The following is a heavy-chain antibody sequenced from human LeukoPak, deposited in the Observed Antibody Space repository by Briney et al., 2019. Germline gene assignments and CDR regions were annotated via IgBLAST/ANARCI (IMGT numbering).Heavy chain of an antibody. J-gene: IGHJ4*02. D-gene: IGHD1-7*01. V-gene: IGHV4-4*07. Sequence: PSETLSLTCTVSGGSISSYYWSWIRQPAGKGLEWIGSIYYSGSTYYNPSLKSRVTISVDTSKNQFSLKLSSVTAADTAVYYCARALGWNYDEFDYWGQGTLVTVSS. CDR2: IYYSGST. CDR1: GGSISSYY. CDR3: ARALGWNYDEFDY.